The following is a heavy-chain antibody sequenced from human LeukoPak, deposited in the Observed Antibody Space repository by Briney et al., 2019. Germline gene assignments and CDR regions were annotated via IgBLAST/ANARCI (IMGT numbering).Heavy chain of an antibody. CDR1: GFTFDDYA. V-gene: IGHV3-9*01. CDR3: ARVSGYDSPRYDY. J-gene: IGHJ4*02. Sequence: GRSLRLSCAASGFTFDDYAMHWVRQAPWKGLEWVSGISWNSGSIGYADSVKGRFTISRDNSKNTLYLQMNSLRAEDTAVYYCARVSGYDSPRYDYWGQGTLVTVSS. D-gene: IGHD5-12*01. CDR2: ISWNSGSI.